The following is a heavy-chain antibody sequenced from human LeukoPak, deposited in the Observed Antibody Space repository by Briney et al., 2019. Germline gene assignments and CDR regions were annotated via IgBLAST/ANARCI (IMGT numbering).Heavy chain of an antibody. D-gene: IGHD5/OR15-5a*01. CDR2: ISYSGTT. V-gene: IGHV4-39*01. Sequence: SETLSLTCTVSSASISSSPYYWGWIRQSPGKGLEWIGSISYSGTTYYNPSLKSRVTISVDTSKNHFSLKLSSVTAADTAVYYCARQTSTITRPDAKQKGEKHYFDYWGQGTLVTVSS. J-gene: IGHJ4*02. CDR1: SASISSSPYY. CDR3: ARQTSTITRPDAKQKGEKHYFDY.